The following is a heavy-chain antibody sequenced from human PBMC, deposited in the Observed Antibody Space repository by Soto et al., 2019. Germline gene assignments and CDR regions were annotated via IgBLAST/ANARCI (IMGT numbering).Heavy chain of an antibody. D-gene: IGHD6-13*01. J-gene: IGHJ4*02. CDR2: ISGSGGST. CDR3: AKKGSSWYNGFFDY. V-gene: IGHV3-23*01. CDR1: GFTFSSYA. Sequence: EVQLLESGGGLVQPGGSLRLSCAASGFTFSSYAMSWVRQAPGKGLEWVSAISGSGGSTYYAASVKGRFTISRDNSKNTLYLQMNSLRDEDTAVYYCAKKGSSWYNGFFDYWGQGTLVTVSS.